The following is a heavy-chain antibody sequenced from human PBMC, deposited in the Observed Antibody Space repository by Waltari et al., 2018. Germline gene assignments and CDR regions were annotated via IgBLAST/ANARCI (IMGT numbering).Heavy chain of an antibody. Sequence: QVQLVESGGGVVQPGRSLSLSCAASGFTFSSYAMHRVRQAPGKGLEWVAVISYDGSNKYYADSVKGRFTISRDNSKNTLYLQMNSLRAEDTAVYYCASPTDQVVPAAIGYWGQGTLVTVSS. CDR2: ISYDGSNK. CDR1: GFTFSSYA. CDR3: ASPTDQVVPAAIGY. J-gene: IGHJ4*02. V-gene: IGHV3-30-3*01. D-gene: IGHD2-2*01.